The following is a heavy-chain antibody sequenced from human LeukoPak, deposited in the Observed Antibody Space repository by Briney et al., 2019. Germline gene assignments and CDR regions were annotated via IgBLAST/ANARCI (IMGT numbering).Heavy chain of an antibody. Sequence: SGGSLRLSCAGSGFTLSDYYMSWIRQAPGKGLEWVSYISSSGSTIYYADSVKGRFTISRDNAKNSLYLQMNSLRAEDTAVYYCARDVDIAAAGTLGYWGQGTLVTVSS. CDR3: ARDVDIAAAGTLGY. J-gene: IGHJ4*02. CDR1: GFTLSDYY. D-gene: IGHD6-13*01. V-gene: IGHV3-11*01. CDR2: ISSSGSTI.